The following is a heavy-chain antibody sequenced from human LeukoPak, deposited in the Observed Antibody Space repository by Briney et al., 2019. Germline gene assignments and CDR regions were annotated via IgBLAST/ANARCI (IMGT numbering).Heavy chain of an antibody. J-gene: IGHJ4*02. V-gene: IGHV5-51*01. CDR2: IYPDDSDT. CDR3: ARGYCSSTSCYRFDS. D-gene: IGHD2-2*01. Sequence: GESLKVSCKGSGYSFTNYWIGWVRQMPGKGLEWMGIIYPDDSDTRYSPSFQGQVTISADKSISTAYLQWSSLKASDTAMYYCARGYCSSTSCYRFDSWGQGTLVTVSS. CDR1: GYSFTNYW.